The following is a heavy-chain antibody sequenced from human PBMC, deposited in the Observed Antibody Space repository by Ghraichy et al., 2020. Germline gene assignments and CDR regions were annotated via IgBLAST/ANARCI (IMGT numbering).Heavy chain of an antibody. D-gene: IGHD3-22*01. CDR3: ARIRPPPRPRSGYYYSPPSYFDY. CDR2: INHSGST. V-gene: IGHV4-34*01. J-gene: IGHJ4*02. CDR1: GGSFSGYY. Sequence: SETLSLTCAVYGGSFSGYYWSWIRQPPVKGLEWIGEINHSGSTNYNPSLKSRVTISVDTSKNQFSLKLSSVTAADTAVYYCARIRPPPRPRSGYYYSPPSYFDYWGQGTLVTVSS.